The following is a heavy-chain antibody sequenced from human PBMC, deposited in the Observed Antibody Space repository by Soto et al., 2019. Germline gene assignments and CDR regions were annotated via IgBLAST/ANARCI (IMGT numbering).Heavy chain of an antibody. D-gene: IGHD3-10*01. J-gene: IGHJ5*01. Sequence: QVLESGGGLVQPGGSLRLSCAASGFLFSNHAMNWVRQAPGKGLEWVSTISGGGTDTYYADSVKGRFTISRDNSKNTLYLQLNGLRVEDAALYYCAKDAYVSGVDWFDSWGQGTRVTVSS. CDR1: GFLFSNHA. CDR3: AKDAYVSGVDWFDS. CDR2: ISGGGTDT. V-gene: IGHV3-23*01.